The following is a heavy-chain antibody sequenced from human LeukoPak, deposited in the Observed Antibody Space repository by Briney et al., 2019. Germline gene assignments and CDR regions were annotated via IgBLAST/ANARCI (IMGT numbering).Heavy chain of an antibody. CDR2: ISSNNANT. Sequence: GASVKVSCTTSGYTFTSYGISWVRQAPGQGLEWMGWISSNNANTNYAQKLQDRVTMTTETSTSTAYMELRSLRSDDTAVYYCARSRGGYSYGYGEDWGQGTLVTVSS. D-gene: IGHD5-18*01. V-gene: IGHV1-18*01. J-gene: IGHJ4*02. CDR1: GYTFTSYG. CDR3: ARSRGGYSYGYGED.